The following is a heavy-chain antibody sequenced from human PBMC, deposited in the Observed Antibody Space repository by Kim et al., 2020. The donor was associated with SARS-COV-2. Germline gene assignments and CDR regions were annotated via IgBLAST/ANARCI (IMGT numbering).Heavy chain of an antibody. V-gene: IGHV3-33*06. J-gene: IGHJ4*02. CDR3: AKDHPYYYDSSGYLDY. D-gene: IGHD3-22*01. Sequence: SGEGRFTISRDNSKNALYLQMNSLRAEDTAVYYCAKDHPYYYDSSGYLDYWGQGTLVTVSS.